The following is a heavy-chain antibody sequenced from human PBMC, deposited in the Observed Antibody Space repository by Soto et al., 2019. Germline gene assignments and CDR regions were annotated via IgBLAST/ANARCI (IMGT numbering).Heavy chain of an antibody. D-gene: IGHD4-4*01. V-gene: IGHV3-23*01. CDR3: AKQDSNYDDGNFDY. Sequence: GVSLRLSCAASGFTFINNAMSWVRQAPGKGLEWVSSITGTGGTTYYSDSVKGRFTISRDNSKNTLYLQMNSLRAEDTAVYYCAKQDSNYDDGNFDYWGQGTLVTVSS. CDR2: ITGTGGTT. J-gene: IGHJ4*02. CDR1: GFTFINNA.